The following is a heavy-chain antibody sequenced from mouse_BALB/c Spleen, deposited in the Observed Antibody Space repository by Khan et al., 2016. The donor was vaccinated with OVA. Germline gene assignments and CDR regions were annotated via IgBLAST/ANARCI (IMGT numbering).Heavy chain of an antibody. CDR3: ARSGYDYCAY. V-gene: IGHV1-80*01. J-gene: IGHJ3*01. Sequence: QVRLQQSGAELVRPGSSVKISCKASGYAFSNYWMNWVKQRPGQGLEWIGQIYPGDGDTSFNGKFRGKATLTADKSSSTAYMQLSSLTSEDSAVYFCARSGYDYCAYWGQGTLVTVSA. CDR1: GYAFSNYW. CDR2: IYPGDGDT. D-gene: IGHD2-14*01.